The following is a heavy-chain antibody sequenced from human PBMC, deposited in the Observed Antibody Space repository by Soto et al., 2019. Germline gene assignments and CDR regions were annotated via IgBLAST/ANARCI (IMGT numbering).Heavy chain of an antibody. CDR1: GGSISSYY. Sequence: SETLSLTCTVSGGSISSYYWSWIRQPPGKGLEWIGYIYYSGSTNYNPSLKSRVTISVDTSKNQFSLKLSSVTAADTAVYYCARVGRDYGSGYSLKSDVAFDIWGQGTMVTVSS. V-gene: IGHV4-59*01. CDR2: IYYSGST. D-gene: IGHD3-10*01. CDR3: ARVGRDYGSGYSLKSDVAFDI. J-gene: IGHJ3*02.